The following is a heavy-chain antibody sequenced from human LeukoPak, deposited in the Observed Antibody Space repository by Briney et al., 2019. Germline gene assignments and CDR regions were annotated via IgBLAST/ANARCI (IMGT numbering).Heavy chain of an antibody. CDR3: AKSPYSGAARGAFDI. J-gene: IGHJ3*02. Sequence: PGGSLRPSCAASGFTFSTYAMNWVRQAPGKGLEWVSVISGSGGGTYYADSVKGRFTISRDDSKNMLFLQMNSLRAEDTALYYCAKSPYSGAARGAFDIWGQGTMVTVSS. CDR2: ISGSGGGT. D-gene: IGHD6-6*01. V-gene: IGHV3-23*01. CDR1: GFTFSTYA.